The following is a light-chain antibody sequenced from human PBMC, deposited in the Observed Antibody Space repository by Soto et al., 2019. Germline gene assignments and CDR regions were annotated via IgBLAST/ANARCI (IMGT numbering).Light chain of an antibody. CDR3: QQYDDWPLT. CDR1: HSVGTN. J-gene: IGKJ4*01. Sequence: EIVMTQSPDTLSVSPGEGATLSCRASHSVGTNLAWYQQKPGQAPRLVISSASTRATGVPARFSGSGSATAFALSISGLQSEDFAVYYCQQYDDWPLTFGGGTRVEIK. CDR2: SAS. V-gene: IGKV3-15*01.